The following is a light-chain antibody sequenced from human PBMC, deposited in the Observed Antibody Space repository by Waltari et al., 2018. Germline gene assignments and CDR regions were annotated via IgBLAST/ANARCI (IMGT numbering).Light chain of an antibody. CDR2: GNS. V-gene: IGLV1-40*01. CDR1: SPNLGAGYA. CDR3: QSYDISLSGYV. J-gene: IGLJ1*01. Sequence: QSVLTQPPSVSGAPGQRVTLSCPGTSPNLGAGYAVPWYQHLPGTAPKLLIHGNSNRPSGVPDRFSGSKSGTSASLAITGLQADDEADYYCQSYDISLSGYVFGTGTKVTVL.